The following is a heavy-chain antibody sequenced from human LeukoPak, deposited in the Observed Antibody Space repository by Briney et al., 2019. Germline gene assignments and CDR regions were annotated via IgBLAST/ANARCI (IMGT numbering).Heavy chain of an antibody. D-gene: IGHD6-13*01. CDR2: IYYSGST. Sequence: PSETLSLTCTVSGGSISSYYWSWIRQPPGKGLEWIGYIYYSGSTNYNPSLKSRVTISVDTSKNQFSLKLSSVTAADTAVYYCARADYSSSWYGRVFDYWGQGTLVTVSS. CDR1: GGSISSYY. CDR3: ARADYSSSWYGRVFDY. J-gene: IGHJ4*02. V-gene: IGHV4-59*01.